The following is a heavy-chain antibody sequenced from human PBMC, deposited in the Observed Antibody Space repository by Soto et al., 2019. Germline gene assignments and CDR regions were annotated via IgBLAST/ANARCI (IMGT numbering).Heavy chain of an antibody. V-gene: IGHV4-31*03. CDR1: GGSITSETYY. D-gene: IGHD4-17*01. CDR2: VYYSGST. J-gene: IGHJ1*01. CDR3: ARTTYGDYSSFQH. Sequence: SETLSLTCTVSGGSITSETYYWSWIRHHPGKDLEWIGYVYYSGSTYYNPSLKSRVTMSVDTSKNQFSLRLSSVTAADTAVYYCARTTYGDYSSFQHWGQGTLVTVSS.